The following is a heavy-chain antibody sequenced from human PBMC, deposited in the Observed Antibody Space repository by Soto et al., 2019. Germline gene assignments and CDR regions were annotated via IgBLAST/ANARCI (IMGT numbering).Heavy chain of an antibody. J-gene: IGHJ3*02. CDR1: GFTFTSSA. CDR3: ARGYLPPYYYDSSGSGGAFDI. D-gene: IGHD3-22*01. Sequence: GASVKVSCKASGFTFTSSAMQWVRQARGQRLEWMGWISAYNGNTNYAQKLQGRVTMTTDTSTSTAYMELRSLRSDDTAVYYCARGYLPPYYYDSSGSGGAFDIWGQGTMVTVSS. CDR2: ISAYNGNT. V-gene: IGHV1-18*01.